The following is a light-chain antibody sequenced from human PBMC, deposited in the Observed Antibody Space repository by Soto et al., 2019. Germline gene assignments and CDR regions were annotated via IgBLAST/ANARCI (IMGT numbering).Light chain of an antibody. Sequence: QLVLTKSSSASASLGSSVKLTCTLSSGHSSYIIAWHQQQPGKAPRYLMKLEDTGIYNKGSGVPDRFSGSSSGADRYLTISNLQFEDEADYYCETWDRNTVVFGGGTKLTVL. CDR2: LEDTGIY. CDR1: SGHSSYI. V-gene: IGLV4-60*02. CDR3: ETWDRNTVV. J-gene: IGLJ2*01.